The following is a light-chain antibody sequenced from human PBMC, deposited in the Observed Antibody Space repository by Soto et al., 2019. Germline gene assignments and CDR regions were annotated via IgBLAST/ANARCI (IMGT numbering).Light chain of an antibody. CDR1: QSVSSY. CDR2: GAS. Sequence: EIVLTQSPVTLSLSPGERATLSCRASQSVSSYLAWYQQKPGQAPRLLIYGASSRATGIPDRFSGSGSGTDFTLTISSLQPDDFATYYCQHYNSYSRTFGQGTKVDI. J-gene: IGKJ1*01. V-gene: IGKV3-11*01. CDR3: QHYNSYSRT.